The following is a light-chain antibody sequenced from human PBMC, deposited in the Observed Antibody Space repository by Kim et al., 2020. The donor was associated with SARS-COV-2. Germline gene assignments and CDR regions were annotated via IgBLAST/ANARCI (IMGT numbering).Light chain of an antibody. Sequence: SASVGDRVTITCRASQDIRNDLGWYQQNPGRAPKRLIYGAPSLQSGVPSRFSGSGSGTEFTLTISSVQPEDFATYFCLQHSTYPITFGQGTRLE. CDR3: LQHSTYPIT. CDR1: QDIRND. CDR2: GAP. V-gene: IGKV1-17*01. J-gene: IGKJ5*01.